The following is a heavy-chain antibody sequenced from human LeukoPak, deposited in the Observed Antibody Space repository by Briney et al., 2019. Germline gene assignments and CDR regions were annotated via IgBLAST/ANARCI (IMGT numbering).Heavy chain of an antibody. V-gene: IGHV3-23*01. CDR2: MSGGGDSD. CDR3: TKDASYARENDNSGFFID. D-gene: IGHD3-22*01. CDR1: SGSINSNW. J-gene: IGHJ4*02. Sequence: PSGTLSLTCAVSSGSINSNWWSWVRQTPGKGLEWGASMSGGGDSDYYADSVKGRFTVSRDKSKNTLYVQMNSLRADDTAVYYCTKDASYARENDNSGFFIDWGQGTLVTVSS.